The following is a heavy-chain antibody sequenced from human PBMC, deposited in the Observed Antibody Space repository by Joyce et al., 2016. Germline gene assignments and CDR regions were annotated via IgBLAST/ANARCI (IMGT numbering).Heavy chain of an antibody. CDR2: INTDGRTT. D-gene: IGHD1-26*01. CDR3: ARVAWFSESTGDLDH. V-gene: IGHV3-74*01. Sequence: DGQLVESGGGLVQPGGSLRLSCAASGFAFSGHWMHWVRQATGKGVLWISRINTDGRTTDYADPVKDRFTISRDNARNTLYLQLNSLRAEDTALYYCARVAWFSESTGDLDHWGQGTLVTVSS. J-gene: IGHJ4*02. CDR1: GFAFSGHW.